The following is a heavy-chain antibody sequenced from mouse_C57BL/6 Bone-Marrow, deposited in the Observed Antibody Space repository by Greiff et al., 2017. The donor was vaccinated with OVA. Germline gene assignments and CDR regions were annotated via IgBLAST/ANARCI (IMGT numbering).Heavy chain of an antibody. CDR3: ARHPAYYYGSSPWFAY. CDR1: GYPFTSYG. Sequence: QVQLQQSGAELARPGASVKLSCKASGYPFTSYGISWVKQRTGQGLEWIGEIYPRSGITYYNEKFKGKATLTADKSSSTAYMELRSLTSEDSAVYFCARHPAYYYGSSPWFAYWGQGTLVTVSA. J-gene: IGHJ3*01. V-gene: IGHV1-81*01. CDR2: IYPRSGIT. D-gene: IGHD1-1*01.